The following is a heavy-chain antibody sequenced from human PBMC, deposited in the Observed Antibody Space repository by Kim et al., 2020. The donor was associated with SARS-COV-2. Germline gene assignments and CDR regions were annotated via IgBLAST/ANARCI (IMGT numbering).Heavy chain of an antibody. J-gene: IGHJ4*02. D-gene: IGHD3-3*01. CDR3: ARDREGEVDDFWSGYHIFDY. V-gene: IGHV3-30*01. Sequence: RFTISRDNSKNTLYLQMNSLRAEDTAVYYCARDREGEVDDFWSGYHIFDYWGQGTLVTVSS.